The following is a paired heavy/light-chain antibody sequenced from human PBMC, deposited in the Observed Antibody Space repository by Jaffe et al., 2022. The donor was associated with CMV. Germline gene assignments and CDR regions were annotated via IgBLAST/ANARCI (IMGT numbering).Heavy chain of an antibody. CDR1: ESNLPYIP. V-gene: IGHV1-3*01. CDR2: IDVGHGDT. CDR3: ARYSTVYETLDY. Sequence: QGHLEQSGAEVREPGASVKISCKTFESNLPYIPIHWMRQTPGRVFEWVGRIDVGHGDTESSRRFEGRVTFTRDASAGIAYMQLDRLRSEDTAIYFCARYSTVYETLDYWGQGTQLTVSS. D-gene: IGHD2-8*02. J-gene: IGHJ4*02.
Light chain of an antibody. J-gene: IGKJ1*01. CDR1: QSLLHSDGHNS. CDR3: MQALQTPT. V-gene: IGKV2-28*01. CDR2: LAS. Sequence: DIVMTQSPLSLPVTPGEPASISCRSSQSLLHSDGHNSLSWFLQKPGKSPQLLIYLASNRASGVPDRFSGSGSGTDFTLKISRVEAEDVGVYYCMQALQTPTLGQGTKVEI.